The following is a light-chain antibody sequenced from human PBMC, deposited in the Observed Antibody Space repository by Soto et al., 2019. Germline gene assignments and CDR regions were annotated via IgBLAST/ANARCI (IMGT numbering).Light chain of an antibody. CDR3: AQGTHWPWT. J-gene: IGKJ1*01. CDR1: QGLVYSDGNTF. V-gene: IGKV2-30*01. Sequence: DVVMTQSPLSLPVTLGQPASISCRSSQGLVYSDGNTFLNWFHQRPGQPPRRLIYLVYKRDSGVPGSFSGSGSGTDFTLHISSVEAEDVGVFYCAQGTHWPWTFGQGTKVEIK. CDR2: LVY.